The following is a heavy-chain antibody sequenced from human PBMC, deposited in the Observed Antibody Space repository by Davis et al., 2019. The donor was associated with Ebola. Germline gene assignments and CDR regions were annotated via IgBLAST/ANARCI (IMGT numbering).Heavy chain of an antibody. CDR3: ARGGGSSKRTMGY. D-gene: IGHD1-26*01. Sequence: ASVKVSCKAFGYTFTGYYMHWVRQAPGQGLEWMGWINPNSGGTNYAQKFQGWVTMTRDTSISTAYMELSRLRSAEPAVYYCARGGGSSKRTMGYWGQGTLVTVSS. J-gene: IGHJ4*02. CDR1: GYTFTGYY. V-gene: IGHV1-2*04. CDR2: INPNSGGT.